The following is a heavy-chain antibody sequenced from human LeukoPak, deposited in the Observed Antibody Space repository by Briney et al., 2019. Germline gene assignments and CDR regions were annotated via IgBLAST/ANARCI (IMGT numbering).Heavy chain of an antibody. Sequence: GGSLRLSCAAFGFTFSRYGFHWVRQVPGKGLEWVAFISDSGGDKWFGDSVKGRFTISRDKSKNTVNLQMSSLRAEDTAVYYCARDGGSESYALDYWGQETLVTVST. CDR1: GFTFSRYG. CDR3: ARDGGSESYALDY. J-gene: IGHJ4*02. CDR2: ISDSGGDK. D-gene: IGHD3-10*01. V-gene: IGHV3-30*02.